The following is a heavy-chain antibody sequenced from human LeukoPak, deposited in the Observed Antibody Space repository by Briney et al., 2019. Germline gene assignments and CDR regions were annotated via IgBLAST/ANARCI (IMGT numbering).Heavy chain of an antibody. CDR1: GFTFSSYS. CDR3: AKKNYYYYMDV. V-gene: IGHV3-21*04. Sequence: GGSLRLSCAASGFTFSSYSMNWVRQAPGKGLEWVSSISSSSSYIYYADSVKGRFTISRDNSKNTLYLQMNSLRVEDTAVCYCAKKNYYYYMDVWGKGTTVTVSS. CDR2: ISSSSSYI. J-gene: IGHJ6*03.